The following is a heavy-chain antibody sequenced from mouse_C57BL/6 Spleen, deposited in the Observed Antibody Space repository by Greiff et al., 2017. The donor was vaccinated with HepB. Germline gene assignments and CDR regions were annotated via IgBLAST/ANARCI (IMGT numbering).Heavy chain of an antibody. D-gene: IGHD1-1*01. Sequence: EVQRVESVAELVRPGASVKLSCTASGFNIKNTYMHWVKQRPEQGLEWIGRIDPANGNTKYAPKFQGKATITADTSSNTAYLQLSSLTSEDTAIYYCARRTTVVEDYFDYWGQGTTLTVSS. V-gene: IGHV14-3*01. J-gene: IGHJ2*01. CDR3: ARRTTVVEDYFDY. CDR2: IDPANGNT. CDR1: GFNIKNTY.